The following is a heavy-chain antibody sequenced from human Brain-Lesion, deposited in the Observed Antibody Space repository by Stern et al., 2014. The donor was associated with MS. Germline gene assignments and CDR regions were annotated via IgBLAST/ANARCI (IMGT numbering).Heavy chain of an antibody. D-gene: IGHD2-8*02. Sequence: VPLVQSGGGSVQPGGSLRLACAASGFTFSDHYMDWVRQSPRQGLAWVGRLRNRANSYTTEYAASVKGRFTIWRDDSQNSMYLHMNSLKTEDTAVYYCIRPLVGSTRGFEYWGQGTLVTVSS. CDR1: GFTFSDHY. V-gene: IGHV3-72*01. CDR2: LRNRANSYTT. J-gene: IGHJ4*02. CDR3: IRPLVGSTRGFEY.